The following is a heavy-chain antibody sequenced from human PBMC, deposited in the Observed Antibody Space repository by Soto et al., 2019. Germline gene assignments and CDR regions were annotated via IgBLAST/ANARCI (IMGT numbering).Heavy chain of an antibody. CDR2: INSDESTT. D-gene: IGHD2-2*01. V-gene: IGHV3-74*01. Sequence: GGSLRLSCAASGFTFSNYWMHWVRQAPGKGLVWVSRINSDESTTSYADSVKGRFTISRDNTKNTLYLQMNSLRVEDTAVYYCTRGLSTSATWGQGTLVTVSS. J-gene: IGHJ1*01. CDR1: GFTFSNYW. CDR3: TRGLSTSAT.